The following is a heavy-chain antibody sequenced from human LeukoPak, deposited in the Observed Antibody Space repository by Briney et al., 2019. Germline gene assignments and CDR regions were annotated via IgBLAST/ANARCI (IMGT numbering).Heavy chain of an antibody. V-gene: IGHV4-38-2*01. CDR2: IYHSGST. CDR3: AVGYCSSTSCYREYFQH. J-gene: IGHJ1*01. Sequence: PSETLSLTCAVSGYSISSGYYWGWIRQPPGQGLEWIGTIYHSGSTYYNPSLKGRVTISVDTSKNQFSLKLSSVTAADTAVYYCAVGYCSSTSCYREYFQHWGQGTLVTVSS. D-gene: IGHD2-2*02. CDR1: GYSISSGYY.